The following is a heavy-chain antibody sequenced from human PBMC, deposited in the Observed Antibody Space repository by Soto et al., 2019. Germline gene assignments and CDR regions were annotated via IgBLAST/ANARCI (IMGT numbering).Heavy chain of an antibody. Sequence: PGGSLRLSCAASGFTFSSYSMNWVRQAPGKGLEWVASISSSSSYIYYADSVKGRFTISRDNAKNSLYLQMNSMRAEDTAVYYCAREGIYGDYLGMDVWGKGTTVTVSS. CDR2: ISSSSSYI. D-gene: IGHD4-17*01. CDR3: AREGIYGDYLGMDV. J-gene: IGHJ6*04. CDR1: GFTFSSYS. V-gene: IGHV3-21*01.